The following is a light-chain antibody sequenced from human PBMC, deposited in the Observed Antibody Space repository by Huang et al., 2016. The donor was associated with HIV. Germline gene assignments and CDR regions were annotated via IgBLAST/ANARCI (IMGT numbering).Light chain of an antibody. Sequence: EIVMTQSPATLSVSPGERATLSGRASQSVSSNLAWYQQKPGQAPRLLIYGASTRATGIPARFSGSGSGTEFTLTISSLQSEDFAVYYCQQYNNWPPGTFGQGTKVEIK. CDR1: QSVSSN. CDR3: QQYNNWPPGT. CDR2: GAS. V-gene: IGKV3-15*01. J-gene: IGKJ1*01.